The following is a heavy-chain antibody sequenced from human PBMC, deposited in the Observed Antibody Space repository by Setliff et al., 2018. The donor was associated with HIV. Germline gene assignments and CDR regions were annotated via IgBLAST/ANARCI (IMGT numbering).Heavy chain of an antibody. Sequence: GPSVKVSCKASGYTFTSYSMHWVRQAPGQRLEWMGWLRTGTGDTSYSVKFQGRLTITRDTSANTAYMELSNLRSEDTAVYYCVRRATAAEVFDYWGQGTLVTVSS. J-gene: IGHJ4*02. CDR3: VRRATAAEVFDY. CDR2: LRTGTGDT. D-gene: IGHD6-13*01. CDR1: GYTFTSYS. V-gene: IGHV1-3*04.